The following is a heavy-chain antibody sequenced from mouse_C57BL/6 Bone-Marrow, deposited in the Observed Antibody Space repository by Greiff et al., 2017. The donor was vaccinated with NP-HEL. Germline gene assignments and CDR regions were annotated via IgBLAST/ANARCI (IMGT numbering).Heavy chain of an antibody. Sequence: EVQLQQSGAELVRPGASVKLSCTASGFNIKDDYMHWVKQRPEQGLEWIGWIDPENGDTEYASKFQGKATITADTSSNTAYLQLSSLTSEDTAVYYCTQITTVVATDYWDQGTTLTVSA. V-gene: IGHV14-4*01. CDR1: GFNIKDDY. CDR3: TQITTVVATDY. CDR2: IDPENGDT. J-gene: IGHJ2*01. D-gene: IGHD1-1*01.